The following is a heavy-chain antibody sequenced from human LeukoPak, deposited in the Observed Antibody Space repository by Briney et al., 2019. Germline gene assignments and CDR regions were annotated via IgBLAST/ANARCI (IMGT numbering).Heavy chain of an antibody. CDR2: IKEDGSEK. CDR3: ARDLGVCSGGTCYSVYDY. V-gene: IGHV3-7*01. Sequence: GASLRLSCAASGFIVSRYWMSWVRQAPGKGLEWVADIKEDGSEKHCVDSVKGRFAISRDNAENSLYLQMNSLRAEDTAIYYCARDLGVCSGGTCYSVYDYWGQGTLVTVPS. D-gene: IGHD2-15*01. J-gene: IGHJ4*02. CDR1: GFIVSRYW.